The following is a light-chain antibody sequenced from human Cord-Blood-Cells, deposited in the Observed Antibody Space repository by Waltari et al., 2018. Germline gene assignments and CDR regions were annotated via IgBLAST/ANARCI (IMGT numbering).Light chain of an antibody. J-gene: IGLJ3*02. V-gene: IGLV3-19*01. Sequence: SSELTQDPAVSVALGQTVRITCQGGSLRSYYASRYQQKPGQAPVLGIYGKNNRPSGIPDRFAGSSSGNTASLTITGAQAEDEADYYCNSRDSSGNHLVFGGGTKLTVL. CDR1: SLRSYY. CDR2: GKN. CDR3: NSRDSSGNHLV.